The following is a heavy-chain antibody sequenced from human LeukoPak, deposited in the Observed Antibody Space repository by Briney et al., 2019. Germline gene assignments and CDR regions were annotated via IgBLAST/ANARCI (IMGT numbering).Heavy chain of an antibody. J-gene: IGHJ4*02. CDR3: ARDATQDLLPTDY. CDR1: GYPFTDHY. V-gene: IGHV1-46*01. D-gene: IGHD2-15*01. Sequence: ASVKVSCKASGYPFTDHYIHWVRQAPGRGLEWMGIINTRGGTTNYAQIFQGRVTMTRDTSTSTVYMELSNLTSNDTAIYFCARDATQDLLPTDYWGQGTLVTVSS. CDR2: INTRGGTT.